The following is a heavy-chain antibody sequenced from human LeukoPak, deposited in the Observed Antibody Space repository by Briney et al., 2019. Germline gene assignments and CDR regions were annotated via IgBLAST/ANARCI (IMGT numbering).Heavy chain of an antibody. Sequence: ASVKVSCKAFGHSLTSYSMHWVRQAPGQGLEWMGWISAYNGNTNYAQKLQGRVTMTTDTSTSTAYMELRSLRSDDTAVYYCARELVGPLGTHRPFDYWGQGTLVTVSS. CDR2: ISAYNGNT. CDR3: ARELVGPLGTHRPFDY. J-gene: IGHJ4*02. V-gene: IGHV1-18*04. D-gene: IGHD1-26*01. CDR1: GHSLTSYS.